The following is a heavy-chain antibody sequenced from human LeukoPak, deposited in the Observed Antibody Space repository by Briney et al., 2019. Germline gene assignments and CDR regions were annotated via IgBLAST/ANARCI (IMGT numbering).Heavy chain of an antibody. CDR1: GYTFTSYG. CDR3: AGDGGYSYGYSSWCDY. CDR2: ISAYNGNT. D-gene: IGHD5-18*01. Sequence: ASVKVSCKASGYTFTSYGISWVRQAPGQGLEWMGWISAYNGNTNYAQKLQGRVTMTTDTSTSTAYMELRSLRSDDTAVYHCAGDGGYSYGYSSWCDYWGQGTLVTVSS. V-gene: IGHV1-18*01. J-gene: IGHJ4*02.